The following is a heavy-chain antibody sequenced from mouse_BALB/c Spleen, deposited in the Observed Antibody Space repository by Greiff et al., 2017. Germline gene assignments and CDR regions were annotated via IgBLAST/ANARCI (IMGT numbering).Heavy chain of an antibody. CDR2: IWAGGST. D-gene: IGHD2-1*01. CDR1: GFSLTSYG. CDR3: ARDPGGNYPYAMDY. J-gene: IGHJ4*01. Sequence: VQVVESGPGLVAPSQSLSITCTVSGFSLTSYGVHWVRQPPGKGLEWLGVIWAGGSTNYNSALMSRLSISKDNSKSQVFLKMNSLQTDDTAMYYCARDPGGNYPYAMDYWGQGTSVTVSS. V-gene: IGHV2-9*02.